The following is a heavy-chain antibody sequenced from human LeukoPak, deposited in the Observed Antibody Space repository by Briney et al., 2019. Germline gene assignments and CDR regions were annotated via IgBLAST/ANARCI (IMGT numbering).Heavy chain of an antibody. D-gene: IGHD2-2*01. CDR3: ASLHCYGYYYGMDV. CDR1: GYTFTSYD. J-gene: IGHJ6*02. Sequence: ASVKVSCKASGYTFTSYDINWVRQATGQGLEWMGWMNPNSGNTGYAQKFQGRVTMTRNTSISTAYMELSSLRSEDTAVYYCASLHCYGYYYGMDVWGQGTTVTVSS. V-gene: IGHV1-8*01. CDR2: MNPNSGNT.